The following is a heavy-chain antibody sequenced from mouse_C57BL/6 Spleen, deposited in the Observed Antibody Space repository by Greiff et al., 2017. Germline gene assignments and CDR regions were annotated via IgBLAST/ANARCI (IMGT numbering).Heavy chain of an antibody. CDR1: GYTFTSYG. CDR3: ARDYGSSYYAMDY. CDR2: IYPRSGNT. D-gene: IGHD1-1*01. J-gene: IGHJ4*01. V-gene: IGHV1-81*01. Sequence: VQLQESGAELARPGASVKLSCKASGYTFTSYGISWVKQRTGQGLEWIGEIYPRSGNTYYNEKFKGKATLTADKSSSTAYMELRSLTSEDSAVYFCARDYGSSYYAMDYWGQGTSVTVSS.